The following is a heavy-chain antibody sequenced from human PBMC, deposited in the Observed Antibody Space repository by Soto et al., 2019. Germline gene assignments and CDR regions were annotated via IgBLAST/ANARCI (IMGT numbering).Heavy chain of an antibody. CDR1: GFTFENVW. CDR2: IKSKADGETI. V-gene: IGHV3-15*07. Sequence: EVQLVESGGGLVKPGGSVGLSCAASGFTFENVWMHWVRQAPGKGLEWVGRIKSKADGETIDYAEPVKGRFSISRDDSKNTLYLQMNNLKTEDTAVYYCNADCDFWGGHTPLWGQGTLVAVSS. D-gene: IGHD3-3*01. CDR3: NADCDFWGGHTPL. J-gene: IGHJ4*02.